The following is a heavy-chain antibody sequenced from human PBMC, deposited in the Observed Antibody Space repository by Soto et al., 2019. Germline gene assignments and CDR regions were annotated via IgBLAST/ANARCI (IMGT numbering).Heavy chain of an antibody. Sequence: SETLSLTCAVHGGSFSGYYWSWIRQPPGKGLEWIGEINHSGSTNYNPSLKSRVTISVDTSKNQFSLKLSSVTAEDTAVYYCARPTYYYDSSGPTAYWGQGTLVTVSS. D-gene: IGHD3-22*01. CDR1: GGSFSGYY. CDR2: INHSGST. CDR3: ARPTYYYDSSGPTAY. V-gene: IGHV4-34*01. J-gene: IGHJ4*02.